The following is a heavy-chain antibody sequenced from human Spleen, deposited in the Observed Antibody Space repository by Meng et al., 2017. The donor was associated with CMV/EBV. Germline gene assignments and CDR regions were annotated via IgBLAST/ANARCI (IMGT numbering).Heavy chain of an antibody. CDR3: ARGDSNYQVMDV. J-gene: IGHJ6*02. D-gene: IGHD4-11*01. Sequence: GGSLRLSCAASRFRFSDYGMHWVRQAPGKGLEWVAFIRYDGTKTYYADSVKGRFTISRDNSKNSLYLQMNSLRAEDTAVYYCARGDSNYQVMDVWGQGTTVTVSS. V-gene: IGHV3-30*02. CDR2: IRYDGTKT. CDR1: RFRFSDYG.